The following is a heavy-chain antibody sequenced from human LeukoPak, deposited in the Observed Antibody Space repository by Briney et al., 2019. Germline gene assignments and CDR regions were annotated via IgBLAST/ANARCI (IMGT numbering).Heavy chain of an antibody. V-gene: IGHV3-7*03. CDR2: IKEDGREK. CDR3: ARDREGVPAA. J-gene: IGHJ5*02. Sequence: GGSLRLSCAGSGFTFNSYWMRWVRQPQGRGMEWVGNIKEDGREKNYVNSVMGRFTISRDNTKNSLYLQMNNLRAEDTAIYYCARDREGVPAAWGQGTLVTVSS. D-gene: IGHD2-2*01. CDR1: GFTFNSYW.